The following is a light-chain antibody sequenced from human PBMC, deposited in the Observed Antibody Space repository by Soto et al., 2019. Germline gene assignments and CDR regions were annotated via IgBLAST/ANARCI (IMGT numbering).Light chain of an antibody. Sequence: QSVLTQPPSASGTPGQRVTMSCSGSRPNIGSNTVNWYQQLPGTAPKVLIYSNDQRPSGVPDRFSGSKSGTSASLAISGLQSEDEADYSCAAWDDRLKVVVFGGGTTVTVL. CDR1: RPNIGSNT. V-gene: IGLV1-44*01. CDR2: SND. J-gene: IGLJ2*01. CDR3: AAWDDRLKVVV.